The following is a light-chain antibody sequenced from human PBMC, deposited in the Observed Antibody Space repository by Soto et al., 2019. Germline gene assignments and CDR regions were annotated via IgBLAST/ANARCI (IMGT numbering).Light chain of an antibody. V-gene: IGKV3-15*01. CDR1: QSVSSN. Sequence: EVVMTQSPATLSVSPGERATLSCRASQSVSSNLAWYQQKPGQAPRLLIYGSYTRATGIPARFSGSGSGTEFTLTISSLQSEDFAVYYCQQYNNWPPWTFGQETKLEIK. CDR3: QQYNNWPPWT. J-gene: IGKJ2*02. CDR2: GSY.